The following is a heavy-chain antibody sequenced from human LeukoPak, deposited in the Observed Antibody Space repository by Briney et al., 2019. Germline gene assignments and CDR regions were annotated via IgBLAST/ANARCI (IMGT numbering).Heavy chain of an antibody. CDR3: ARDCYGSGSYYKPFDY. V-gene: IGHV1-69*13. CDR1: RGTFISYA. CDR2: IIPIFGTA. Sequence: ASVKVSCKASRGTFISYAISWVRQAPGQGLEWMGGIIPIFGTANYAQKFQGRVTITADESTSTAYMELSSLRSEDTAVYYCARDCYGSGSYYKPFDYWGQGTLVTVSS. D-gene: IGHD3-10*01. J-gene: IGHJ4*02.